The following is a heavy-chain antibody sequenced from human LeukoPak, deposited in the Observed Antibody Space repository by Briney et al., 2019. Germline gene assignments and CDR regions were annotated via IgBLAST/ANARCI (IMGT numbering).Heavy chain of an antibody. J-gene: IGHJ4*02. CDR1: GFTFSSYA. Sequence: GGSLRLSCAASGFTFSSYAMSWFRQAPGRGLEWVSFISGSGGSTYYADSVKGRFTISRDNSKNTLYLQMNSLRAEDTAVYYCAKGRPTVTTWFAGFFDSWGQGTLVTVSS. D-gene: IGHD4-17*01. CDR3: AKGRPTVTTWFAGFFDS. V-gene: IGHV3-23*01. CDR2: ISGSGGST.